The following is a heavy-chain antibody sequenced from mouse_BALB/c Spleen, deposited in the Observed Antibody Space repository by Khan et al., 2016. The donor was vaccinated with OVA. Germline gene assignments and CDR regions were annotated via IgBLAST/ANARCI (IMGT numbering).Heavy chain of an antibody. CDR2: ISYSGST. CDR3: ARWFTY. CDR1: GYSITSDYA. V-gene: IGHV3-2*02. Sequence: QLEESGPGLVKPSQSLSLTCTVTGYSITSDYAWNWIRQFPGNKLEWMGYISYSGSTTYNPSLKSRISIPRDTSKNQFFLQLNSVTTEDTATYYCARWFTYWGEGTIVTVAA. J-gene: IGHJ3*01.